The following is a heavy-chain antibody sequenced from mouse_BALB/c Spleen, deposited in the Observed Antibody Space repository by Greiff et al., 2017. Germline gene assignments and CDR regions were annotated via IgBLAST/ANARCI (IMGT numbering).Heavy chain of an antibody. D-gene: IGHD2-4*01. V-gene: IGHV3-8*02. CDR2: ISYSGST. CDR1: GDSITSGY. J-gene: IGHJ4*01. CDR3: ARSHYDYDEYAMDY. Sequence: EVKLMESGPSLVKPSQTLSLTCSVTGDSITSGYWNWIRKFPGNKLEYMGYISYSGSTYYNPSLKSRISITRDTSKNQYYLQLNSVTTEDTATYYCARSHYDYDEYAMDYWGQGTSVTVSS.